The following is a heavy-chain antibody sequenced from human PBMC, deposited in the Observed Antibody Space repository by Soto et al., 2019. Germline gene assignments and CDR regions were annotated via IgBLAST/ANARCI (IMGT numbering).Heavy chain of an antibody. V-gene: IGHV1-18*01. Sequence: GASVSVSCKASGYTFTSYGISWVRQAPGQGLEWMGWISAYNGNTNYAQNLQGRVTMTTDTSTSTAYMELRSLRSDDTAVYYCARNSSGRYNWFDPWGQGTLVTVSS. CDR2: ISAYNGNT. CDR3: ARNSSGRYNWFDP. J-gene: IGHJ5*02. CDR1: GYTFTSYG. D-gene: IGHD3-22*01.